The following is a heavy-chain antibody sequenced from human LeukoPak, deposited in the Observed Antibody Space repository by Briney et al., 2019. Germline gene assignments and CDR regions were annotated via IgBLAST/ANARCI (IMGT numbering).Heavy chain of an antibody. V-gene: IGHV4-4*02. CDR2: IYQSGST. J-gene: IGHJ4*02. CDR3: ATLYYYGSGSYYNHPADY. Sequence: SETLSLTCAVSGGSISSSNWWSWVRQPPGKGLEWIGEIYQSGSTNYNPSLKSRVTISVDKSKNQFSLKLSSVTAADTAVYYCATLYYYGSGSYYNHPADYWGQGTLVTVSS. CDR1: GGSISSSNW. D-gene: IGHD3-10*01.